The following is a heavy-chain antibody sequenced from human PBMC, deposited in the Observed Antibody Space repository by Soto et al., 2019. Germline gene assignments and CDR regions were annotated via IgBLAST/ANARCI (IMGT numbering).Heavy chain of an antibody. CDR3: ARVIAATDTISVWFDP. D-gene: IGHD6-13*01. CDR2: IYHSGST. V-gene: IGHV4-30-2*01. CDR1: GGSISSGGYS. J-gene: IGHJ5*02. Sequence: QLQLQESGSGLVKPSQTLSLTCAVSGGSISSGGYSWSWIRQPPGKGLEWIGYIYHSGSTYYNPSLKSRVTISVDRSMNQFSLKLNSETAADTAVYYCARVIAATDTISVWFDPWGQGTLVTVSS.